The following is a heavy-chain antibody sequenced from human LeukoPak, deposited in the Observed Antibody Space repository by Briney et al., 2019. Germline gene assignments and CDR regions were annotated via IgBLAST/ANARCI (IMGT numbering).Heavy chain of an antibody. D-gene: IGHD3-10*01. CDR1: GDSISSYY. CDR2: IYYSGST. CDR3: ARVKGEYGMDV. Sequence: SETLSLTCTVSGDSISSYYWSWIRQPPGKGLEGIGYIYYSGSTNYNPSLKSRVTISVDTSKSQFSLELSSVTAADTAVYYCARVKGEYGMDVWGQGTTVAVSS. J-gene: IGHJ6*02. V-gene: IGHV4-59*01.